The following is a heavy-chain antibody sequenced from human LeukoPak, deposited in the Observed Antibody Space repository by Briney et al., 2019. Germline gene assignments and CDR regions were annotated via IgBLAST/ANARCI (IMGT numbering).Heavy chain of an antibody. D-gene: IGHD3-22*01. Sequence: SVKVSCKASGGTFSSYAISWVRQAPGQGLEWMGRIISILGIANYAQKFQGRVTITADKSTSTAYMELSSLRSEDTAVYYCARDQGPYYDSSGYAYWGQGALVTVSS. V-gene: IGHV1-69*04. CDR2: IISILGIA. CDR3: ARDQGPYYDSSGYAY. J-gene: IGHJ4*02. CDR1: GGTFSSYA.